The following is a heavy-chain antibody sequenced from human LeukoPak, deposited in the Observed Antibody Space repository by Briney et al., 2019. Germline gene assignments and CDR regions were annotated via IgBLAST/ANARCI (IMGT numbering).Heavy chain of an antibody. CDR2: ENQDGSQK. D-gene: IGHD1-1*01. Sequence: GGSLRLSCAVSGFAFSGYWMSGVRQAPGEGGEGVANENQDGSQKYYMDPVKGRFTISRDNAKSALYLQMNSLRVEDTALYYCARVDHNWNDSDYWGQGTLVTVSS. CDR1: GFAFSGYW. J-gene: IGHJ4*02. CDR3: ARVDHNWNDSDY. V-gene: IGHV3-7*01.